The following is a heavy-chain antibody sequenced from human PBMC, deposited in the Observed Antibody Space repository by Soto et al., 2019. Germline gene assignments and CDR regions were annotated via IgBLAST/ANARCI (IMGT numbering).Heavy chain of an antibody. D-gene: IGHD4-17*01. CDR2: MNPNSGNT. CDR1: GYTFTSYD. CDR3: ARGDYGDCGPPFYYYYYYMDV. V-gene: IGHV1-8*01. J-gene: IGHJ6*03. Sequence: QVQLVQSGAEVKKPGASVKVSCKASGYTFTSYDINWVRQATGQGLEWMGWMNPNSGNTGYAQKFQGRVTMTRNTSISAAYMELSSLRSEDTAVYYCARGDYGDCGPPFYYYYYYMDVWGKGTTVTVSS.